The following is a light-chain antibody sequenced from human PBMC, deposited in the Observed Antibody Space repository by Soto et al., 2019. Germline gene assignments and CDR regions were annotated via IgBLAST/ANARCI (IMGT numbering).Light chain of an antibody. J-gene: IGLJ2*01. CDR2: EVT. V-gene: IGLV2-8*01. CDR3: ASYAGDSVV. Sequence: QSALTQPPSASGSPGQSVAISCTGTSSDVGGYNYVSWYQQHSGKAPKLIIYEVTRRPSGVPDRFSGSKSGSTASLSVSGRQAEDEADYYCASYAGDSVVFGGGTKLTVL. CDR1: SSDVGGYNY.